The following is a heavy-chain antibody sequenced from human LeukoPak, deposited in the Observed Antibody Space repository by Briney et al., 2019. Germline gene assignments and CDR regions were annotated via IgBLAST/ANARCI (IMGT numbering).Heavy chain of an antibody. CDR3: ARVPTTVTTAYFDY. CDR2: IYSGGST. Sequence: GGSLRLSYAASGFTVSSNYMSWVRQAPGKGLEWVSVIYSGGSTYYADSVKGRFTISRDNSKNTLYLQMNSLRAEDTAVYYCARVPTTVTTAYFDYWGQGTLVTVSS. CDR1: GFTVSSNY. J-gene: IGHJ4*02. V-gene: IGHV3-53*01. D-gene: IGHD4-17*01.